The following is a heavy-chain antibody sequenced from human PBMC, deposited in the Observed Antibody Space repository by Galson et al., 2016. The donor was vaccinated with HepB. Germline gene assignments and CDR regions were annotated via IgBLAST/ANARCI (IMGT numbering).Heavy chain of an antibody. CDR1: GFSLTSNGEA. CDR3: AHQLNFPGTGRYGVFLDY. Sequence: PALVKPTQTVTLSCAFSGFSLTSNGEAVGWVRQPPGKALEWVALIFWADDKRYRPSLRSRATISKDTSKRRVDLTVTNMDPVDTATYYCAHQLNFPGTGRYGVFLDYWGQGVPVTVAS. D-gene: IGHD3-10*01. V-gene: IGHV2-5*02. J-gene: IGHJ4*02. CDR2: IFWADDK.